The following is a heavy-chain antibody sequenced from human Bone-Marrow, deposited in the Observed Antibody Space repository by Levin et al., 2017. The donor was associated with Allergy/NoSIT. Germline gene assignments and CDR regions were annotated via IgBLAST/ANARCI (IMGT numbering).Heavy chain of an antibody. CDR3: AKDLQVVVPIYGMDV. Sequence: LAGGSLRLSCAASGFTFSDYGMFWVRQAPGKGLEWVAMISYDGSKNYYADSVKGRFTISRDNSKDTLHLQMSSLRGEDTAVYYCAKDLQVVVPIYGMDVWGQGTMVNVSS. CDR1: GFTFSDYG. V-gene: IGHV3-30*18. CDR2: ISYDGSKN. J-gene: IGHJ6*02. D-gene: IGHD2-15*01.